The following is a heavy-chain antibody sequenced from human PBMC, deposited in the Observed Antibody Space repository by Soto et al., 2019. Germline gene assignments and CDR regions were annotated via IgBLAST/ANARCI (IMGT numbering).Heavy chain of an antibody. CDR3: AREKWLNDAFDI. V-gene: IGHV3-33*01. Sequence: GGSLRLSCAASGFTFSSYGMHWVRQAPGKGLEWVAVIWYDGSNKYYADSVKGRFTISRDNSKNTLYLQMNSLRAEDTAVYYCAREKWLNDAFDIWGQGTMVTVSS. J-gene: IGHJ3*02. CDR1: GFTFSSYG. D-gene: IGHD3-22*01. CDR2: IWYDGSNK.